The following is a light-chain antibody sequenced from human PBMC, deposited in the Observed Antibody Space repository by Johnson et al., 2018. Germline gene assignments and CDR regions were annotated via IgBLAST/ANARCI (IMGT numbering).Light chain of an antibody. J-gene: IGLJ1*01. CDR1: SSNIGNNY. V-gene: IGLV1-51*02. CDR2: ETN. Sequence: QSVLTQPPSVSAAPGQKVTISCSGSSSNIGNNYVSWYQQLPGTAPKLISYETNKRPSGFPDRFSGSKSDTSAPMGITALQPGTEADYNSGTWDSSLSVGNVFGTGTKVTVL. CDR3: GTWDSSLSVGNV.